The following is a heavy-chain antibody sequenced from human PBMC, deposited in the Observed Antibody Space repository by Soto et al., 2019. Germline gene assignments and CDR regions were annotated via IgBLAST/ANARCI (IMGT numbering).Heavy chain of an antibody. V-gene: IGHV5-51*01. CDR2: IYPGDSDT. J-gene: IGHJ6*03. Sequence: GESLKISCKGSGYSFTSYWIGWVRQMPGKGLEWMGIIYPGDSDTRYSPSFQGQVTISADKSISTAYLQWSSLKASDTAMSYCAKQIGNPYTYYYMDVWGKGTTVPVSS. CDR1: GYSFTSYW. CDR3: AKQIGNPYTYYYMDV. D-gene: IGHD3-10*01.